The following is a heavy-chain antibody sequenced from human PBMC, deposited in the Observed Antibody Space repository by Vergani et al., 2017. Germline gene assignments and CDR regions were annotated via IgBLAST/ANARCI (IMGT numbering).Heavy chain of an antibody. CDR3: AREKPLCIAVADINWFDP. V-gene: IGHV1-46*02. CDR1: GYIFKNYY. D-gene: IGHD6-19*01. J-gene: IGHJ5*02. Sequence: VQLVQSGAEVRKPGASVTVSCTASGYIFKNYYIHWLRQAPGQAFEWMGILNPTTGHTTSAQKFMGRVDMTRDPSTDTSTRTVQMTLSSLRSEDTAVYYCAREKPLCIAVADINWFDPWGQGTLVTVSS. CDR2: LNPTTGHT.